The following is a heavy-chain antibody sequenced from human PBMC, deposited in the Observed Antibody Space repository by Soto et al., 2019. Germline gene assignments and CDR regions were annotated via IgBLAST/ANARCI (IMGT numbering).Heavy chain of an antibody. J-gene: IGHJ3*02. Sequence: SVKVSCKASGFTYTRSAGQWVRQARGQRLEWIGWIVVGSGNTNYAQKFQERVTITRDMSTSTAYMELSSLRSEDTAVYYCAADPDYYDSSGYSFGAFDIWGQGTMVTVSS. CDR2: IVVGSGNT. CDR1: GFTYTRSA. D-gene: IGHD3-22*01. V-gene: IGHV1-58*01. CDR3: AADPDYYDSSGYSFGAFDI.